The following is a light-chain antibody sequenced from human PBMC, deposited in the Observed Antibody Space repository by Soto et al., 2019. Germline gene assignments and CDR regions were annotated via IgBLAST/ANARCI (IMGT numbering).Light chain of an antibody. V-gene: IGKV1-5*01. J-gene: IGKJ5*01. CDR2: DAS. CDR3: QQYNSPVT. CDR1: QSISSW. Sequence: DIQMTQSPSTLSASVGDRVTITCRASQSISSWLAWYQQKPGKAPKLLIYDASSLESGVPSRFSGSGSGTEFTLTISSLPPEEFATYYCQQYNSPVTFGQGTRLDIK.